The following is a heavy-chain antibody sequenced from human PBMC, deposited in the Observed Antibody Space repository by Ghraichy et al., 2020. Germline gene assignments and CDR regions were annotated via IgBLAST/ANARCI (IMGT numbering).Heavy chain of an antibody. J-gene: IGHJ5*02. CDR2: ISGSGTTT. D-gene: IGHD6-13*01. CDR1: GFTFTSYA. Sequence: GSLRLSCAASGFTFTSYAMSWVRQAPGKGLEWVSFISGSGTTTYYSDSVKGRFTISRDDSKNTLYLQMNSLRAEDTAVYYCAKSTYSRGWFDPWGQGTLVPVSS. V-gene: IGHV3-23*01. CDR3: AKSTYSRGWFDP.